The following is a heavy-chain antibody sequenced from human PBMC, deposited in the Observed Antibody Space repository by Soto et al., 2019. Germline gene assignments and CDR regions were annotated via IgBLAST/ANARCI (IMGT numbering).Heavy chain of an antibody. J-gene: IGHJ5*02. CDR3: ARSSPREIFAHNKLPERWFDP. CDR2: IYYSGST. D-gene: IGHD3-3*01. Sequence: SETLSLTCTVSGGSISSYYWSWIRQPPGKGLEWIGYIYYSGSTNYNPSLKSRVTISVDTSKNQFSLKLSSVTAADTAVYYCARSSPREIFAHNKLPERWFDPWGQGTLVTVSS. V-gene: IGHV4-59*01. CDR1: GGSISSYY.